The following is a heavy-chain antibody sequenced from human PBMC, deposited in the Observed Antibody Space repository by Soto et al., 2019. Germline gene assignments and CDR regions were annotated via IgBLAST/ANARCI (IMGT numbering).Heavy chain of an antibody. Sequence: SETLPLPCTVSCGSISNVVYCWSWIRQPPGRGLEWIGYIYFSGSTYYNPSLKSRVTISVDTSKNQFFLKLSSVTAADTAVYYCASDRGWNYVDYWGQGTLVTVSS. CDR1: CGSISNVVYC. J-gene: IGHJ4*02. CDR3: ASDRGWNYVDY. CDR2: IYFSGST. D-gene: IGHD6-19*01. V-gene: IGHV4-30-4*01.